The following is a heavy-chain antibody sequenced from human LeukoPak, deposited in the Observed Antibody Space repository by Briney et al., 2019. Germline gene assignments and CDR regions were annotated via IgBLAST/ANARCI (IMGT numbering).Heavy chain of an antibody. J-gene: IGHJ6*03. Sequence: ASVKVSCKASGYTFTSYGISWVRQAPGQGLEWMGWISAYNGNTNYAQKLQGRGTMTTDTSTSTAYMELRSLRSEDTAVYYCARVPTPVTMSYYYYYYMDAWGKGNTVTVSS. CDR3: ARVPTPVTMSYYYYYYMDA. V-gene: IGHV1-18*01. D-gene: IGHD4-11*01. CDR1: GYTFTSYG. CDR2: ISAYNGNT.